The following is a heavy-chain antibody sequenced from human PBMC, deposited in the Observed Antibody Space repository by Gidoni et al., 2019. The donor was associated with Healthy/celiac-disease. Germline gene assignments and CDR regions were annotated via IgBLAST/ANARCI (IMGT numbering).Heavy chain of an antibody. CDR3: TRDQHLHYYGSGSQKRREWGFDY. D-gene: IGHD3-10*01. CDR1: GFTFGDYA. J-gene: IGHJ4*02. Sequence: EVQLVESGGGLVQPGRSLRLSCTASGFTFGDYAMSWVRQAPGKGLEWVGFIRSKAYGGTTEYAASVKGRFTISRDDSKSIAYLQMNSLKTEDTAVYYCTRDQHLHYYGSGSQKRREWGFDYWGQGTLVTVSS. CDR2: IRSKAYGGTT. V-gene: IGHV3-49*04.